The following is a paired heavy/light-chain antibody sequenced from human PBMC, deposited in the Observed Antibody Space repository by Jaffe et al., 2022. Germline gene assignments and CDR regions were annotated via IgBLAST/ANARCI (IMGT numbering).Heavy chain of an antibody. CDR1: GYSFTSYW. CDR3: VRHWVVRGVRGGFDYYYYMDV. J-gene: IGHJ6*03. CDR2: IYPGDSDT. V-gene: IGHV5-51*01. D-gene: IGHD3-10*01. Sequence: EVQLVQSGAEVKKPGESLKISCKGSGYSFTSYWIGWVRQMPGKGLEWMGIIYPGDSDTRYSPSFQGQVTISADKSISTAYLQWSSLKASDTAMYYCVRHWVVRGVRGGFDYYYYMDVWGKGTTVTVSS.
Light chain of an antibody. J-gene: IGKJ5*01. CDR2: AAS. V-gene: IGKV1D-12*01. Sequence: DIQMTQSPSSVSASVGDRVTITCRASQGISSWLAWYQQKPGKAPKLLIYAASSLQSGVPSRFSGSGSGTDFTLTISSLQPEDFATYYCQQANSFPSITFGQGTRLEIK. CDR3: QQANSFPSIT. CDR1: QGISSW.